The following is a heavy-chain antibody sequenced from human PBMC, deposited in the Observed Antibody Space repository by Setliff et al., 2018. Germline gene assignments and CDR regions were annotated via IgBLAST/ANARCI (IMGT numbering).Heavy chain of an antibody. D-gene: IGHD6-13*01. CDR3: ATDNPGIAAAGTPEYFQH. CDR1: GYTFTSYY. V-gene: IGHV1-46*01. J-gene: IGHJ1*01. Sequence: ASVKVSCKASGYTFTSYYMHWVRQAPGQGLEWMGIINPSGGSTSYAQKFQDRVTIITDESTSTAYMELSSLRSEDTAVYYCATDNPGIAAAGTPEYFQHWGQGTLVTVSS. CDR2: INPSGGST.